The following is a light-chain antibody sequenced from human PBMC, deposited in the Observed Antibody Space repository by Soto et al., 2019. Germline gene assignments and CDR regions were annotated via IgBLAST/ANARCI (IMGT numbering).Light chain of an antibody. Sequence: DIQMTQSPSSLSASVGDRVTITCRASQSIRSYLNWYQQKPGKATKLLIYAASSLQSGVPSRFSGSGSGTDSTLNISRLQPEDFATYYCQQSYSTPRTFGQGTKVEIK. J-gene: IGKJ1*01. V-gene: IGKV1-39*01. CDR2: AAS. CDR3: QQSYSTPRT. CDR1: QSIRSY.